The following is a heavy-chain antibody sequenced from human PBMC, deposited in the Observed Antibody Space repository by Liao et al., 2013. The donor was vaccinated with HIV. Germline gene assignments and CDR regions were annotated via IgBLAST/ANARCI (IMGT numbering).Heavy chain of an antibody. CDR1: GGSISSSSYY. Sequence: QLQLQESGPGLVKPSETLSLTCTVSGGSISSSSYYWGWIRQPPGKGLEWIGSIYYSGSTYNPSLTSRVTISGDTSKNQFSLKLSSVTAADTAVYYCARDGGYYDSSGYYYWGQGTLVTVSS. CDR3: ARDGGYYDSSGYYY. J-gene: IGHJ4*02. D-gene: IGHD3-22*01. CDR2: IYYSGST. V-gene: IGHV4-39*07.